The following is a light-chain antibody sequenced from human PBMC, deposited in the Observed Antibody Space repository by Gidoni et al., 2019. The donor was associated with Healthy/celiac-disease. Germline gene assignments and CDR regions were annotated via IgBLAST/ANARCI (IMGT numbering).Light chain of an antibody. J-gene: IGKJ4*01. CDR3: QQYNNWPPLT. V-gene: IGKV3-15*01. CDR2: GAA. CDR1: QSVSSN. Sequence: EIVMTQSPATLSVSPGERATLSCRASQSVSSNLAWYQQKPGQAPRLIYGAATRATGIPARFSGSGSGTEVTLTISSLQSEDFAVYYCQQYNNWPPLTFGGGTKVEIK.